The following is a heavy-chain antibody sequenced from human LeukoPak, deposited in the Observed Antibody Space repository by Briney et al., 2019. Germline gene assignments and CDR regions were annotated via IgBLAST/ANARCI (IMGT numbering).Heavy chain of an antibody. CDR1: GFTFSSYA. Sequence: GGSLRLSCAASGFTFSSYAMSWVRQAPGKGLVGVSAISGSGGSTYSADSVKGRFTISRDNSKNTLYLQMNSLRAEDTAVYYCAKDHVYSSGWTTDFDYWGQGTLVTVSS. D-gene: IGHD6-19*01. V-gene: IGHV3-23*01. CDR3: AKDHVYSSGWTTDFDY. J-gene: IGHJ4*02. CDR2: ISGSGGST.